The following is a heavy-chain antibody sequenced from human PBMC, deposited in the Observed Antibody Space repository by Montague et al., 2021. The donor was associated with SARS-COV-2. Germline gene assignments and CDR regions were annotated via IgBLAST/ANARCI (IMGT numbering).Heavy chain of an antibody. D-gene: IGHD4/OR15-4a*01. CDR2: VYSSGTN. V-gene: IGHV4-4*08. CDR3: ATLTQSNGDF. Sequence: SETLSLTCTVYSDSINSYYLAWIRQPPGKRLEWLGYVYSSGTNNYSPSLNSRIAISVDTSKNQFSLRLDSVTAADTAIYYCATLTQSNGDFWGQGALVIVS. J-gene: IGHJ4*02. CDR1: SDSINSYY.